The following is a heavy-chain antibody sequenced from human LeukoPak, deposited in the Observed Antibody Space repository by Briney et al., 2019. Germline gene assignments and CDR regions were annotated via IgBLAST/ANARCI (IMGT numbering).Heavy chain of an antibody. CDR2: ISYDGSNK. V-gene: IGHV3-30*18. D-gene: IGHD2-15*01. CDR1: GFTFSSYG. Sequence: ARSLRLSCAASGFTFSSYGRHWVRQAPGKGLEWVAVISYDGSNKYYADSVKGRFTISRDNSKNTLYLQMNSLRAEDTAVYYCAKASLYCSGGSCLSAADYWGQGTLVTVSS. CDR3: AKASLYCSGGSCLSAADY. J-gene: IGHJ4*02.